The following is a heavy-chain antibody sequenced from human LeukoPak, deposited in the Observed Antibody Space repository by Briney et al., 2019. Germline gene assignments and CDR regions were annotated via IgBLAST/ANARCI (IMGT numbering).Heavy chain of an antibody. Sequence: SETLSLTCTVSGDSISSHYWSWIRQPPGKGLEWIGYISYIGSTNHNPSLKSRVTISVDTSKNQFSLNLSSVTAADTAVYYCARHWGSDWYFDLWGRGTLVTVSS. CDR2: ISYIGST. J-gene: IGHJ2*01. D-gene: IGHD7-27*01. CDR3: ARHWGSDWYFDL. CDR1: GDSISSHY. V-gene: IGHV4-59*11.